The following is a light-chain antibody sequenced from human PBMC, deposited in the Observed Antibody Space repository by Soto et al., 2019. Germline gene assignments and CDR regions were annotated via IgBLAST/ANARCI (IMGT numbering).Light chain of an antibody. CDR1: QSVANY. Sequence: EIVMTQSPATLSVSPGERATLSCRASQSVANYLSWYQHKPGQVPRLLTHGASTRATGIPARFSGVGSGKEFTLTISSLQSEDFAVYYCQQYNKWPKTFGQGTRLEI. CDR2: GAS. CDR3: QQYNKWPKT. V-gene: IGKV3-15*01. J-gene: IGKJ5*01.